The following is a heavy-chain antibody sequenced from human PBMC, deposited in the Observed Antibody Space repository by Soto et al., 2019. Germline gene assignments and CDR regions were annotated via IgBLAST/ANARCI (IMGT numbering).Heavy chain of an antibody. Sequence: GESLKISCKSSGYSFTGYWIGWVRQMPGNGLEWMGIIYPGDSDTRYSPSFQGQGTISADKSISTAYLQWSSLKASDTAMYYCARHRVTMIRGVYYYYGMDVWGPGTTVTVSS. CDR1: GYSFTGYW. CDR2: IYPGDSDT. V-gene: IGHV5-51*01. J-gene: IGHJ6*02. D-gene: IGHD3-10*01. CDR3: ARHRVTMIRGVYYYYGMDV.